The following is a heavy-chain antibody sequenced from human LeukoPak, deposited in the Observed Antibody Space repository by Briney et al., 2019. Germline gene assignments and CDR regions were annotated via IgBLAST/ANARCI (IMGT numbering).Heavy chain of an antibody. CDR2: IYYSGST. D-gene: IGHD2-8*02. J-gene: IGHJ5*02. V-gene: IGHV4-59*01. CDR1: GGSISSYY. Sequence: SETLSLTCTVSGGSISSYYWSWIRQPPGKGLEWIGYIYYSGSTNYNPSLKSRVTISVDTSKNQFSLKLSPVTAADTAVYYCARGDPRPWWSSKGPNWFDPWGQGTLVTVSS. CDR3: ARGDPRPWWSSKGPNWFDP.